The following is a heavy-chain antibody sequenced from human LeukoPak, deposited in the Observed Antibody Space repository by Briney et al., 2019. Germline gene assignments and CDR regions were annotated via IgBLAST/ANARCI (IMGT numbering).Heavy chain of an antibody. D-gene: IGHD3-10*01. CDR2: MNPNSGNT. CDR1: GYTFTSYD. V-gene: IGHV1-8*01. Sequence: ASVKVSCKASGYTFTSYDINWVRQATGQGLEWMGWMNPNSGNTGYAQKFQGRVTMTRNTSISTAYMELSSLRSEDTAVYYCARELKSITMVRGVITTYYYYYMDVWGKGTTVTISS. CDR3: ARELKSITMVRGVITTYYYYYMDV. J-gene: IGHJ6*03.